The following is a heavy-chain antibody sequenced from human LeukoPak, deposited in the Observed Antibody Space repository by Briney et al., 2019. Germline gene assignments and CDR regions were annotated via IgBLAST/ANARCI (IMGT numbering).Heavy chain of an antibody. Sequence: GGSLRLSCAASGFTFSSYGMSWVRQAPGKGLEWVSAISGSGGSTYYADSVKGRFTISRDNSKNTLYLQMTSLRAEDTAVYYCAKSQYNSRWYPISPPPGSVDYWGQGTLVTVSS. CDR2: ISGSGGST. CDR3: AKSQYNSRWYPISPPPGSVDY. D-gene: IGHD6-13*01. V-gene: IGHV3-23*01. CDR1: GFTFSSYG. J-gene: IGHJ4*02.